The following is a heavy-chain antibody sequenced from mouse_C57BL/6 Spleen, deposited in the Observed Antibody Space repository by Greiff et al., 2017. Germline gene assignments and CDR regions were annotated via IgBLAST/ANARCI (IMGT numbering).Heavy chain of an antibody. CDR3: TRPPYYYGSSSYYFDY. CDR2: IYPGNSDT. J-gene: IGHJ2*01. D-gene: IGHD1-1*01. CDR1: GYTFTSYW. V-gene: IGHV1-5*01. Sequence: VQLKQSGTVLARPGASVKMSCKTSGYTFTSYWMHWVKQRPGQGLEWIGAIYPGNSDTSYNQKFKGKAKLTAVTSASTAYMELSSLTNEDSAVYYCTRPPYYYGSSSYYFDYWGQGTTLTVSS.